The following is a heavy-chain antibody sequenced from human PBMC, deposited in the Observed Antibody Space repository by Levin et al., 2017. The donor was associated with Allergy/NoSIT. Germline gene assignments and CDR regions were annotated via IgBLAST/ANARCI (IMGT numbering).Heavy chain of an antibody. CDR1: GFSVSNNY. CDR2: IYSGGNT. CDR3: ARPDSNSSFHFED. J-gene: IGHJ4*02. D-gene: IGHD6-13*01. V-gene: IGHV3-66*01. Sequence: AGGSLRLSCAASGFSVSNNYITWVRQAPGKGLEWVSVIYSGGNTYFADSVKGRFSITRDNFENTVSLQMKSLRVEDTAVYYCARPDSNSSFHFEDWGQGTLVTVSS.